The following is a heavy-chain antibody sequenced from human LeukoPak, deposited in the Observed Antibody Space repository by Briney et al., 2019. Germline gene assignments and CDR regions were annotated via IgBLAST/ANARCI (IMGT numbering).Heavy chain of an antibody. CDR3: ARHAAAGIY. CDR1: GGSFSGYY. J-gene: IGHJ4*02. V-gene: IGHV4-34*01. Sequence: PSETLSLTRAVYGGSFSGYYWSWIRQPPGKGLEWIGEINHSGSTNYNPSLKSRVTISVDTSKNQFSLKLSSVTAADTAVYYCARHAAAGIYWGQGTLVTVSS. CDR2: INHSGST. D-gene: IGHD6-13*01.